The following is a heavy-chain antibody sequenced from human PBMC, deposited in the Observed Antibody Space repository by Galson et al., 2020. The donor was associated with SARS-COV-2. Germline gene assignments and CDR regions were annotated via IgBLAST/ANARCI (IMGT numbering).Heavy chain of an antibody. D-gene: IGHD2-15*01. V-gene: IGHV1-3*01. J-gene: IGHJ4*02. CDR2: INAGNGNT. Sequence: ASVKVSCKASGYTFTSYAMHWVRQAPGQRLAWMGWINAGNGNTKYSQKFQGRVTITRDTSASTAYMELSSMRSEDTAVYYCASCLGYCSGGSSFVSYFDYWGQGTLVTVSS. CDR1: GYTFTSYA. CDR3: ASCLGYCSGGSSFVSYFDY.